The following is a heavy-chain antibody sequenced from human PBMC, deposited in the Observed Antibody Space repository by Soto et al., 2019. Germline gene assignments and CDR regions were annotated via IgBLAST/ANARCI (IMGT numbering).Heavy chain of an antibody. CDR1: GGTFSSYA. Sequence: SVKVSCKASGGTFSSYAISWVRQAPGQGLEWMGGIIPIFGTANYAQKFQGRVTITADESASTAYMELSSLRSEDTAVYYCARLCPGIAAAGPRPLDVWGQGTTVTVSS. D-gene: IGHD6-13*01. CDR3: ARLCPGIAAAGPRPLDV. CDR2: IIPIFGTA. J-gene: IGHJ6*02. V-gene: IGHV1-69*13.